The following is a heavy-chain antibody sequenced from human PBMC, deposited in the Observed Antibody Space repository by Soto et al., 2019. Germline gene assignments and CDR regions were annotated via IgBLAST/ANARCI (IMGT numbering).Heavy chain of an antibody. D-gene: IGHD3-3*01. J-gene: IGHJ4*02. CDR1: GFTFSSYG. CDR3: AREDFWSGQGPRYYFDY. CDR2: IWYDGSNK. Sequence: PGGSLRLSCAASGFTFSSYGMHWVRQAPGKGLEWVAVIWYDGSNKYYADSVKGRFTISRDNSKNTLYLQMNSLRAEDTAVYYCAREDFWSGQGPRYYFDYWGQGTLVTVSS. V-gene: IGHV3-33*01.